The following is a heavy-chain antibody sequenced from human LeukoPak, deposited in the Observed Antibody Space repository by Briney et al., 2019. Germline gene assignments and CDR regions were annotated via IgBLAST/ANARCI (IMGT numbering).Heavy chain of an antibody. CDR3: ARAGLAVAGIRIDY. Sequence: GGSLRLSCAASGFTFSDYYMNWVRQAPGKGLEWVSSISSSSSYIYYADSVKGRFTISRDNAKNSLYLQMNSLRAEDTAVYYCARAGLAVAGIRIDYWGQGTLVTVSS. CDR1: GFTFSDYY. V-gene: IGHV3-21*01. CDR2: ISSSSSYI. D-gene: IGHD6-19*01. J-gene: IGHJ4*02.